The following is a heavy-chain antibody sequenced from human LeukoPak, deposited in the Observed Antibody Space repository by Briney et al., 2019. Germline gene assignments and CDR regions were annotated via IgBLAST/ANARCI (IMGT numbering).Heavy chain of an antibody. CDR1: GGSISSYY. J-gene: IGHJ4*02. V-gene: IGHV3-23*01. CDR3: TSGSTGDYIFDY. Sequence: ETLSLTCTVSGGSISSYYWSWVRQAPGKGLEWVSAISSSGGSTYYADSVKDRFTISRDNSKNTLDLQMNSLRAEDTAVYYCTSGSTGDYIFDYWGQGTLVTVSS. D-gene: IGHD3-9*01. CDR2: ISSSGGST.